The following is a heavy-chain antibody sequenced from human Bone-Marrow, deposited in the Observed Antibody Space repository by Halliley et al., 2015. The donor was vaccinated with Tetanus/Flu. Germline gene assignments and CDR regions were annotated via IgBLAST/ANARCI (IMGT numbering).Heavy chain of an antibody. Sequence: SLRLSCAASGFTVSSSYMSWVRQAPGKGLEWVSVIYSGGSTYYTDSVKGRFTISRDNSKNTLYLQMDSLRAEDTAVYYCARTSYSVYFFDYWGQGTLVTVPS. V-gene: IGHV3-53*01. J-gene: IGHJ4*02. CDR3: ARTSYSVYFFDY. D-gene: IGHD2-21*01. CDR1: GFTVSSSY. CDR2: IYSGGST.